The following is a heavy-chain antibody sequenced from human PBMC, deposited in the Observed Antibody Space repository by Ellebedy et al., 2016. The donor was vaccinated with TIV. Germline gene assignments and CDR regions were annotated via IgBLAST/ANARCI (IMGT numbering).Heavy chain of an antibody. CDR3: ARDALGLRFGYFDY. CDR1: GGTFSSYA. J-gene: IGHJ4*02. D-gene: IGHD5-12*01. Sequence: SVKVSXKASGGTFSSYAISWVRQAPGQGLEWMGGIIPIFGTANYAQKFQGRVTITADESTSTAYMELSSLRAEDTAVYYCARDALGLRFGYFDYWGQGTLVTVSS. V-gene: IGHV1-69*13. CDR2: IIPIFGTA.